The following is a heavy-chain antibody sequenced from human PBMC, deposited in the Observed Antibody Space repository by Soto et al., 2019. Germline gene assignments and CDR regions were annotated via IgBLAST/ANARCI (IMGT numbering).Heavy chain of an antibody. V-gene: IGHV3-30-3*01. CDR1: GITFSTYA. D-gene: IGHD3-22*01. CDR3: ARDYYDRSGHSHSSVY. CDR2: ISYDGGNK. Sequence: LRLSCAASGITFSTYAMHWVRQAPGKGLEWVAVISYDGGNKYYADSVKGRFTISRDNSKNALSLQMNSLRAEDTAVYYCARDYYDRSGHSHSSVYWGQGTL. J-gene: IGHJ4*02.